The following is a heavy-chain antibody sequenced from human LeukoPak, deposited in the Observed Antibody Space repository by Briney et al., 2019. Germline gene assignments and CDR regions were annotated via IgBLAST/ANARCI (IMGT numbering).Heavy chain of an antibody. D-gene: IGHD6-13*01. V-gene: IGHV1-2*02. J-gene: IGHJ4*02. CDR1: GYTFTGYY. CDR2: IAPNNADT. CDR3: ARASSSSKIDY. Sequence: ASVKVSCKASGYTFTGYYIHWVRQTPGQGLEWMGWIAPNNADTNYAQKFQGRVTMAGDTSISTAYMELSRLRSDDTAVYYCARASSSSKIDYWGQGTLVTVSS.